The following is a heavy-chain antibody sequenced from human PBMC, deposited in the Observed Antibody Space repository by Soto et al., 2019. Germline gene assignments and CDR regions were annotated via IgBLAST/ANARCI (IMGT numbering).Heavy chain of an antibody. CDR1: GYTFINYP. Sequence: ASVKVSCKASGYTFINYPMHWVRQAPGQRFEWMGWIHAGNGNTESSQNFQGRVTVTRDTSASTAYIELTGLKSEDTAVYYCARGSSNFGDYGDWGQGTPVTVFS. V-gene: IGHV1-3*01. CDR3: ARGSSNFGDYGD. J-gene: IGHJ4*02. CDR2: IHAGNGNT. D-gene: IGHD4-17*01.